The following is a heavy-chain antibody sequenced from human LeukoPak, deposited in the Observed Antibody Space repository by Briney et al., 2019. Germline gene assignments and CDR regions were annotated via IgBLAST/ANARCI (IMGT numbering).Heavy chain of an antibody. J-gene: IGHJ3*02. CDR1: GFTFSSYA. D-gene: IGHD2-15*01. CDR2: ISGSGGST. CDR3: AKEYCSGGSCPGAFDI. V-gene: IGHV3-23*01. Sequence: GGSLRLSCAASGFTFSSYAMSWVRQAPGKGLEWVPAISGSGGSTYYADSVKGRFTISRDNSKNTLYLQMNSLRAEDTAVYYCAKEYCSGGSCPGAFDIWGQGTMVTVSS.